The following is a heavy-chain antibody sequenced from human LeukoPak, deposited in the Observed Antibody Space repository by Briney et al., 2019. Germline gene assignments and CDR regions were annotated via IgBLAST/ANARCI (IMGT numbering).Heavy chain of an antibody. Sequence: EASVKVSCKASGYTFTSYGISWVRQAPGQGLEWMGWISAYNGNTNYAQGLQGRVTMTTDTSTSTAYMELRSLRSDDTAVYYCARDYYYDSSGYVDYWGQGTLVTVSS. CDR1: GYTFTSYG. V-gene: IGHV1-18*01. CDR3: ARDYYYDSSGYVDY. D-gene: IGHD3-22*01. J-gene: IGHJ4*02. CDR2: ISAYNGNT.